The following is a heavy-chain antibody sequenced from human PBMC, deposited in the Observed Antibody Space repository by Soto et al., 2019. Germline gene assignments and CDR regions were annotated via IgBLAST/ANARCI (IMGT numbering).Heavy chain of an antibody. J-gene: IGHJ2*01. CDR1: GGSISSSSYY. CDR2: IYYSGST. D-gene: IGHD6-6*01. Sequence: QLQLQESGPGLVKPSETLSLTCTVSGGSISSSSYYWGWIRQPPGKGLEWIGSIYYSGSTYYNPSLKSRVTISVDTSKNQFSLKLSSVTAADTAVYYCARLAAQGIAALTGHWYFDLWGRGTLVTVSS. CDR3: ARLAAQGIAALTGHWYFDL. V-gene: IGHV4-39*01.